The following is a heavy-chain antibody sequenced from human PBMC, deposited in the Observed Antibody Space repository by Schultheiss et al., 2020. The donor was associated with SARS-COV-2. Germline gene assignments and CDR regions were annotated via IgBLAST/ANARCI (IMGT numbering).Heavy chain of an antibody. CDR2: IYTSGST. J-gene: IGHJ6*03. Sequence: SQTLSLTCTVSGGSISSYYWSWIRQPAGKGLEWIGRIYTSGSTNYNPSLKSRVTMSVDTSKNQFSLKLSSVTAADTAVYYCAREGAYSSSGYYYYYYMDVWGKGTTVTVSS. D-gene: IGHD6-6*01. V-gene: IGHV4-4*07. CDR1: GGSISSYY. CDR3: AREGAYSSSGYYYYYYMDV.